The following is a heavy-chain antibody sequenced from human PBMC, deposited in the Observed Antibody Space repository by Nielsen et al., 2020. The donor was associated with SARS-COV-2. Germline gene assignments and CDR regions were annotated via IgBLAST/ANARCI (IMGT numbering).Heavy chain of an antibody. CDR2: ISWNSGSI. Sequence: SLKISCAASGFTFDDYAMHWVRQAPGKGLEWVSGISWNSGSIGYADSVKGRFNISRDNAKNSLYLQMNSLRAEDTALYYCAKAPGPYYGDYVGYWGQGTLVTVSS. D-gene: IGHD4-17*01. CDR3: AKAPGPYYGDYVGY. CDR1: GFTFDDYA. J-gene: IGHJ4*02. V-gene: IGHV3-9*01.